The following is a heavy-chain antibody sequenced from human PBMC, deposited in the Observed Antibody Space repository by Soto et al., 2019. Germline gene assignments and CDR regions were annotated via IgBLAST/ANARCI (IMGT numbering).Heavy chain of an antibody. CDR3: ASTPAAIRVGYYYYGMDV. CDR2: ISSSSSYI. J-gene: IGHJ6*02. D-gene: IGHD2-2*01. CDR1: GFTFSSYS. Sequence: GGSLRLSCAASGFTFSSYSMNWVRQAPGKGLEWVSSISSSSSYIYYADSVKGRFTISRDNAKNSLYLQMNSLRAEDTAVYYCASTPAAIRVGYYYYGMDVWGQGTTVPASS. V-gene: IGHV3-21*01.